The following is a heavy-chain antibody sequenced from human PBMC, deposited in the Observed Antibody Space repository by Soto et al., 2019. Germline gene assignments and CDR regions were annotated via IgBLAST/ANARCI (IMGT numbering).Heavy chain of an antibody. CDR1: GYSFRNYG. V-gene: IGHV1-18*01. CDR3: ARDSLLMAVSAPDN. CDR2: IGAYNGNT. Sequence: QVQLVQSGAEVKKPGASVKVSCKSSGYSFRNYGITWVRQALGQGLEWMGWIGAYNGNTNYAQKFQRRLTMTTDTSTSTAYLELRSLRSDDTAVYYCARDSLLMAVSAPDNWGQGTLVTVSS. J-gene: IGHJ4*02. D-gene: IGHD2-8*02.